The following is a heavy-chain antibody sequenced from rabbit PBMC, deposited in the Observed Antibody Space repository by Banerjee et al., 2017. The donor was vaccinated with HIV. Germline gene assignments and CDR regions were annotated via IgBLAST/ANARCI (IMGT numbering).Heavy chain of an antibody. CDR2: IYGGSGDNT. J-gene: IGHJ4*01. CDR3: ARSPTSDSPL. D-gene: IGHD1-1*01. Sequence: QEQLEESGGDLVKPGASLTVTCTASGFSFSSSYDMCWVRQAPGKGLEWIACIYGGSGDNTHYASWAKGRFTISKASSTTVTLQMTSLTAADTATYFCARSPTSDSPLWGQGTLVTVS. V-gene: IGHV1S45*01. CDR1: GFSFSSSYD.